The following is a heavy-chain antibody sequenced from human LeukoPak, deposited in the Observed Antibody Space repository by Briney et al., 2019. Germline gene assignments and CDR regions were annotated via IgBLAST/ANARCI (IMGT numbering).Heavy chain of an antibody. J-gene: IGHJ4*01. CDR3: AKSRDGSALNPLDF. CDR1: GDSVSSDSAA. D-gene: IGHD3-22*01. Sequence: SQTLSLTCVTSGDSVSSDSAAWNWIRQSPSGGLEWLGRTYYRSKWYYDYAPSVRGRISIKPDTSKNQFSLQLSSVTPEDTALYYCAKSRDGSALNPLDFWGHGTLVTVSS. CDR2: TYYRSKWYY. V-gene: IGHV6-1*01.